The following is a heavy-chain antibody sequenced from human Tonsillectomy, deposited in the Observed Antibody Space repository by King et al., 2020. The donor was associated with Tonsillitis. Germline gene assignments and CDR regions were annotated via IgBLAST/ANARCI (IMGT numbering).Heavy chain of an antibody. Sequence: VQLVESGGGLVQPGGSLRLSCSASGFTFITSAFHWVRQAPGKGPEYVSSFNDKGSRPHFADSVRGRFTIARDNSKNTVYLQMNSLRHADTAVYSCVKDRTGAWAFDVWGQGTMVSVSS. CDR2: FNDKGSRP. J-gene: IGHJ3*01. CDR3: VKDRTGAWAFDV. CDR1: GFTFITSA. D-gene: IGHD1-1*01. V-gene: IGHV3-64D*06.